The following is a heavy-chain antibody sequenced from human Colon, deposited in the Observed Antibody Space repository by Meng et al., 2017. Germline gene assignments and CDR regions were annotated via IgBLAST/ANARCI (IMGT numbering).Heavy chain of an antibody. Sequence: EVQRVESGGGLVQPWGSLRPSCAASGFTLGPYWMHWVRQAPGKGLVWVSGINSDGSVISYVDSVRGRFTISRDNAKNTLFLQMDSLRGEDTAVYYCISETGLGHWGQGTLVTVSS. CDR2: INSDGSVI. CDR3: ISETGLGH. D-gene: IGHD3-16*01. V-gene: IGHV3-74*01. CDR1: GFTLGPYW. J-gene: IGHJ4*02.